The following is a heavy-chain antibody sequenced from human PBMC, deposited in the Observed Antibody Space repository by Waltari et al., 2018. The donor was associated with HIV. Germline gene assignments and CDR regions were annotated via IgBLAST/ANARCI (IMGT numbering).Heavy chain of an antibody. D-gene: IGHD6-13*01. J-gene: IGHJ6*02. CDR1: GFTFSRYG. Sequence: QVQVVQSGGGVVQPGRSRRLSCAGAGFTFSRYGMHWVRPAPGKGLEWVALIWYDGSNKYYADSVKGRFAISRDNSKNTVYLQMNSLRAEDTAVYYCARDRSSSWYGKDYYYFGMDVWGQGTTVTVSS. CDR2: IWYDGSNK. CDR3: ARDRSSSWYGKDYYYFGMDV. V-gene: IGHV3-33*01.